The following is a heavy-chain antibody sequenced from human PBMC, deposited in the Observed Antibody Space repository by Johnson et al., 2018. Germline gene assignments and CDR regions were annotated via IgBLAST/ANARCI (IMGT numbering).Heavy chain of an antibody. CDR3: AKDVSGTYYYYYYMDV. D-gene: IGHD3-10*01. CDR1: GFTFSDYY. V-gene: IGHV3-11*04. J-gene: IGHJ6*03. Sequence: VQLVEAGGGLVKPGGSXRLSCAASGFTFSDYYMSWIRQAPGKGLEWVSYISSSGSTIYYADSVKGRFTISRDNAKNSLYLQMNSLRAEDTAVYYCAKDVSGTYYYYYYMDVWGKGTTVTVSS. CDR2: ISSSGSTI.